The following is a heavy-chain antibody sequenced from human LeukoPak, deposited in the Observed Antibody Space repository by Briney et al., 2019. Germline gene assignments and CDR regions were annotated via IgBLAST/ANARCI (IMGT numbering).Heavy chain of an antibody. Sequence: PGGSLRLSCAASGFTVISNYMSWVRQAPGKGLEWVSIIYSGGNTYYADSVKGRFTISRDNSKNTLYLQMNSLRAEDTAVYYCAKDGGEYYDILTGYYPRLYYMDVWGKGTTVTISS. CDR3: AKDGGEYYDILTGYYPRLYYMDV. V-gene: IGHV3-53*01. CDR1: GFTVISNY. CDR2: IYSGGNT. D-gene: IGHD3-9*01. J-gene: IGHJ6*03.